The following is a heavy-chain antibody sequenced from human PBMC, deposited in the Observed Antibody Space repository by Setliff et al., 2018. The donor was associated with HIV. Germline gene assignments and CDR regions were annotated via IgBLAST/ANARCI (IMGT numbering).Heavy chain of an antibody. D-gene: IGHD3-10*02. CDR1: GGSISSGPYF. Sequence: SETLSLTCTVSGGSISSGPYFWSWLRQPAGKGVEWMGHIYTSGRTLYNPSLKSRVTISGDTSKNQFSLKVTSVTAADTAVYYCARVQGYDYYMDVWGKGTTVTVSS. V-gene: IGHV4-61*09. J-gene: IGHJ6*03. CDR3: ARVQGYDYYMDV. CDR2: IYTSGRT.